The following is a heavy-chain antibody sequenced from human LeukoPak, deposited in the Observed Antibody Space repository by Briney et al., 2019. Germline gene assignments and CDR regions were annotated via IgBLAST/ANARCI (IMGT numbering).Heavy chain of an antibody. CDR1: GYTFTSYY. Sequence: ASVKVSCKASGYTFTSYYMHWVRQAPGQGLEWMGIINPSGGSTSYAQKFQGRVTMTRDTSTSTVYMELSSLRSEDTAVYYCARGAALDIVVVVAAEDYFDYWGQGTLVTVS. CDR3: ARGAALDIVVVVAAEDYFDY. V-gene: IGHV1-46*01. J-gene: IGHJ4*02. D-gene: IGHD2-15*01. CDR2: INPSGGST.